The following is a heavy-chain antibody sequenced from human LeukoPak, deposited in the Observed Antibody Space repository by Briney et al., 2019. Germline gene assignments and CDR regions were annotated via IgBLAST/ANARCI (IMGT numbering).Heavy chain of an antibody. CDR2: IYYSGST. V-gene: IGHV4-39*01. D-gene: IGHD3-3*01. CDR3: VDFWSGYSKRGDAFDI. Sequence: SETLSLTCTVSGGSISSSSYYWGWIRQPPGKGLEWIGSIYYSGSTYYNPSLKSRVTISVDTSKNQFSLKLSSVTAADTAVYYCVDFWSGYSKRGDAFDITGEGTMVTVSS. J-gene: IGHJ3*02. CDR1: GGSISSSSYY.